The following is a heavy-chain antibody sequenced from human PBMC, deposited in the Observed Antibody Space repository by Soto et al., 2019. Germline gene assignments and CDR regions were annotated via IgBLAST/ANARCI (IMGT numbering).Heavy chain of an antibody. J-gene: IGHJ5*02. CDR2: IYYSGST. Sequence: SETLSLTCTVSGGSISSSSYYWGWIRQPPGKGLEWIGGIYYSGSTYYNPSLKSRVTISVDTSKNQFSLKLSSVTAADTAVYYCASPKIAFYNWFDPWGQGTLVTVSS. D-gene: IGHD3-3*02. CDR3: ASPKIAFYNWFDP. V-gene: IGHV4-39*01. CDR1: GGSISSSSYY.